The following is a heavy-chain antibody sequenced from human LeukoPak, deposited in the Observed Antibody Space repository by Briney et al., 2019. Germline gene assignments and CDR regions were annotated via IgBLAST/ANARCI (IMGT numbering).Heavy chain of an antibody. Sequence: PGGSLRLSCAASGFNFSSDAMSWVRQAPGKGLEWVSAIRGSGDNTYYAASVKGRFTISRDNSKNTLYLQLNSLRAEDTAVYYCARERELLRGDAFDIWGQGTMVTVSS. CDR3: ARERELLRGDAFDI. D-gene: IGHD1-26*01. J-gene: IGHJ3*02. CDR1: GFNFSSDA. V-gene: IGHV3-23*01. CDR2: IRGSGDNT.